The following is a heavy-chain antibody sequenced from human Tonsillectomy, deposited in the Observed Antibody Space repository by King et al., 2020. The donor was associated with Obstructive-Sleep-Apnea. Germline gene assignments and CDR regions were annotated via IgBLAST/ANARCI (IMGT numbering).Heavy chain of an antibody. V-gene: IGHV5-51*01. CDR1: GYSFTSYW. CDR2: IYPGDSDT. D-gene: IGHD3-3*01. J-gene: IGHJ4*02. Sequence: VKLVESGAEVKKPGESLKISCKGSGYSFTSYWIGWVRQMPGKGLEWMGIIYPGDSDTRYSPSFQGQVTISADKSISTAYLQWSSLKASDTAMYYCARQSYYDFWSGYPFDYWGQGTLVTVSS. CDR3: ARQSYYDFWSGYPFDY.